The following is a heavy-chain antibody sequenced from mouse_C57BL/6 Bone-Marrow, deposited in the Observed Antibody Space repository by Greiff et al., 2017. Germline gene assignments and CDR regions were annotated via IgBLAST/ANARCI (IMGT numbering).Heavy chain of an antibody. CDR3: AKLPTWFAY. CDR2: INPYNGGT. V-gene: IGHV1-19*01. J-gene: IGHJ3*01. CDR1: GYTFTDYY. Sequence: DVQLQESGPVLVKPGASVKMSCKASGYTFTDYYMNWVKQSHGKSLEWIGVINPYNGGTSYNQKFKGKATLTVDKSSSTAYMELNSLTSEDSAVYYCAKLPTWFAYWGQGTLVTVSA.